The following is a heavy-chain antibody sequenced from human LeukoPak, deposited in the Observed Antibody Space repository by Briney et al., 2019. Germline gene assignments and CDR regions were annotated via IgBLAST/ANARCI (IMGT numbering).Heavy chain of an antibody. Sequence: GGSLRLSCVASRFTFSDYYMSWIRQAPGKGLEWSSYIGTSDTHTYYADSVKGRFTISRDNAKNSLFLQMDSLPADDTAMYYCARDGRLDYWGQGTLVTVSS. CDR3: ARDGRLDY. CDR1: RFTFSDYY. V-gene: IGHV3-11*01. CDR2: IGTSDTHT. J-gene: IGHJ4*02.